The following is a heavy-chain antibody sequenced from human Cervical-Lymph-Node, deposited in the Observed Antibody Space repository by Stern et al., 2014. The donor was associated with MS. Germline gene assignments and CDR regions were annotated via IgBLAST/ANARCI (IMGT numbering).Heavy chain of an antibody. CDR1: GFTFSTYW. Sequence: EVKLVESGGGLVQPGGSLRLSCAASGFTFSTYWMTWVRQAPGKGLECFTNINQYGSDKYYVDSVKGRFTISRDNAKNSLYLQMNSLRAEDTAVYYCARRIQPFDYWGQGTLVTVSS. J-gene: IGHJ4*02. V-gene: IGHV3-7*01. CDR2: INQYGSDK. D-gene: IGHD5-18*01. CDR3: ARRIQPFDY.